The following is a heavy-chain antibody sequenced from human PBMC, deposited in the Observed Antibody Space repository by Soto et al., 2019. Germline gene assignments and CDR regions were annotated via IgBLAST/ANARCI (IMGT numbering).Heavy chain of an antibody. Sequence: SETLSLTCSVSGGSINNHYWSWIRQPPGKGLEWLGFIFYTGSTTYNPTLKSRATISLGTSKNQFSLKLTSVTPADTAVFYGARVYEEGGGWFDYWGQGTLVTVFS. CDR1: GGSINNHY. J-gene: IGHJ4*02. CDR3: ARVYEEGGGWFDY. V-gene: IGHV4-59*11. CDR2: IFYTGST. D-gene: IGHD6-19*01.